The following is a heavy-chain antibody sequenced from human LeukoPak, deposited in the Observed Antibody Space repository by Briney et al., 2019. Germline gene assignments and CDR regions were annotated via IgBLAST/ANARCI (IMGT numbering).Heavy chain of an antibody. V-gene: IGHV4-39*01. CDR2: IYYSGST. Sequence: SETLSLTCTVSGGSISSSSYYWGWICQPPGKGLEWIGSIYYSGSTYYNPSLKSRVTISVDTSKNQFSLKLSSVTAADTAVYYCARRGWRWLEYYFDYWGQGTLVTVSS. D-gene: IGHD6-19*01. CDR3: ARRGWRWLEYYFDY. J-gene: IGHJ4*02. CDR1: GGSISSSSYY.